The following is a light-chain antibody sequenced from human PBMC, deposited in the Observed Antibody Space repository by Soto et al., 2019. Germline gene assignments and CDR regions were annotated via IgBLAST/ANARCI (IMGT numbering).Light chain of an antibody. V-gene: IGKV3-11*01. J-gene: IGKJ3*01. Sequence: EIVLTQSPATLSLSPGERATLSCRASQSVSSYLAWYQQKPGQAPRLLIYDAANRATGIPARFSGSGSGTDFTLTISSLEPEDFAVYYCQQRRAFGHGTKVDIK. CDR2: DAA. CDR1: QSVSSY. CDR3: QQRRA.